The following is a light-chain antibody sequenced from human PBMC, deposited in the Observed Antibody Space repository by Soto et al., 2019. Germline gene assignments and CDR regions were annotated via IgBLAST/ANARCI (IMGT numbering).Light chain of an antibody. CDR3: QQFNTSPWT. V-gene: IGKV1-9*01. Sequence: DIQLTQSPSFLSASAGDRVTITFRASQGITSYLAWYQQRPGKAPKLLIYAASTLQTGVPSTFSGTASGTEFTLTISSLQPDDFATYYCQQFNTSPWTFGQGTKVDIK. J-gene: IGKJ1*01. CDR1: QGITSY. CDR2: AAS.